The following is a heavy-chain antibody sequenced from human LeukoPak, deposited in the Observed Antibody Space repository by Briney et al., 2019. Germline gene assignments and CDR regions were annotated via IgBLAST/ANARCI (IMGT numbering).Heavy chain of an antibody. V-gene: IGHV3-33*01. CDR2: IWYDGSNK. D-gene: IGHD1-1*01. Sequence: GGSLRLSCAASGFTFSSYGMHWVRQAPGKGVEWVAVIWYDGSNKYYAHSVKARFTISRDNSKNTLYLQMNSLTAEDTAVYYCARQDRGYAIDYWGQATLVTVSS. CDR3: ARQDRGYAIDY. CDR1: GFTFSSYG. J-gene: IGHJ4*02.